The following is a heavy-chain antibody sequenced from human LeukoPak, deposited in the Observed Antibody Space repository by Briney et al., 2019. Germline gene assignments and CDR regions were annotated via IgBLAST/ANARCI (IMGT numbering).Heavy chain of an antibody. J-gene: IGHJ3*02. V-gene: IGHV4-59*01. D-gene: IGHD3-16*01. CDR1: GGSISNYY. CDR3: ARDRYAFAFDI. CDR2: IYYSGST. Sequence: SETLSLTCTVSGGSISNYYWSWVRQSPGKGLECIGYIYYSGSTNYNPSLKSRVTILVDTSKNQFSLRLNSVTAADTAVYYCARDRYAFAFDIWGQGTMVTVSS.